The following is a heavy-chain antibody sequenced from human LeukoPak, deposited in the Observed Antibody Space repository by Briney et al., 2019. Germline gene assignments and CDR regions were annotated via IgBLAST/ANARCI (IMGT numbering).Heavy chain of an antibody. CDR3: ARGSSVRDWFDP. J-gene: IGHJ5*02. V-gene: IGHV1-2*02. CDR2: INPHSGGT. D-gene: IGHD1-1*01. Sequence: ASVKVSCKASGYTFTVYYIHWVRQTPGQGLEWMGWINPHSGGTNYAQKFQGRVTMTRDTSISTAYMDVSRLRSDDTAVYYRARGSSVRDWFDPWGQGTLVTVSS. CDR1: GYTFTVYY.